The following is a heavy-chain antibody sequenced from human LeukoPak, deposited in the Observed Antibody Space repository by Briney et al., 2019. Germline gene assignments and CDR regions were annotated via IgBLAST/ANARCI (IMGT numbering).Heavy chain of an antibody. D-gene: IGHD3-9*01. CDR1: GFTFSSYA. CDR2: ISGSGGST. CDR3: ARDPRYFGTHDAFDM. V-gene: IGHV3-23*01. Sequence: GGSLRLSCAASGFTFSSYAMSWVRQAPGKGLEWVSAISGSGGSTYYADSVKGRFTISRDNSKNTLFLQMNSLRPEDTAVYYCARDPRYFGTHDAFDMWGPGTMVTVSS. J-gene: IGHJ3*02.